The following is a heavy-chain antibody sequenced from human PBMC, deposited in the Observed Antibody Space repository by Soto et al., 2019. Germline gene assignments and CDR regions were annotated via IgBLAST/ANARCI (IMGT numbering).Heavy chain of an antibody. CDR2: VNPNTGLT. D-gene: IGHD3-9*01. Sequence: VKVSCKASGYTFTALYMNWVRQAPGQGLEWMGWVNPNTGLTKYAQKFQGRVIMTRDTSINTAYMELSDLTSDDTAVYYCTTLRLDPWGQGTLVTVSS. V-gene: IGHV1-2*02. CDR3: TTLRLDP. J-gene: IGHJ5*02. CDR1: GYTFTALY.